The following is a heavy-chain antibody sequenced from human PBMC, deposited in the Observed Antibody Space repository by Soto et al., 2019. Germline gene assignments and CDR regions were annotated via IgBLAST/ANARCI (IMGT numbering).Heavy chain of an antibody. Sequence: PSETLSLTCTVSGGSISSGGYYWSWIRQHPGKGLEWIGYIYYSGSTYYNPSLKIRVTISVDTSKNQFSLKLSSVTAADTAVYYRARSHSSPSVVYNWFDPWGQGTLVTVSS. CDR1: GGSISSGGYY. V-gene: IGHV4-31*03. CDR3: ARSHSSPSVVYNWFDP. D-gene: IGHD6-6*01. CDR2: IYYSGST. J-gene: IGHJ5*02.